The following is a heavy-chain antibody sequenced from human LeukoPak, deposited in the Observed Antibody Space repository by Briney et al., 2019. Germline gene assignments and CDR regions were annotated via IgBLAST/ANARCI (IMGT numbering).Heavy chain of an antibody. CDR1: GFTFSSYW. CDR3: ARDDCSSISCYHNWFDP. J-gene: IGHJ5*02. Sequence: GSLRLSCAASGFTFSSYWMSWVRQAPGKGLEWVANVKQDGSEKYYVDSVKGRFTISRDNAKNSLYLQMNSLRAEDTAVYYCARDDCSSISCYHNWFDPWGQGTLVTVSS. V-gene: IGHV3-7*01. CDR2: VKQDGSEK. D-gene: IGHD2-2*01.